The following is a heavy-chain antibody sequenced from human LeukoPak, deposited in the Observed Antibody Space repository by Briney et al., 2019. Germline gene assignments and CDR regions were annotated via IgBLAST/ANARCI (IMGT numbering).Heavy chain of an antibody. D-gene: IGHD3-10*01. CDR1: GDSISSSRHS. Sequence: KPSETLSLTCTVSGDSISSSRHSWGWIRQPPGKGLEWIGSIYYSGNTYYNPSLKSRVTISVDTSKNQFSLKLTSVTAADTAVYYCARGYGSGSNWFDPWGQGTLVIVSS. J-gene: IGHJ5*02. CDR2: IYYSGNT. CDR3: ARGYGSGSNWFDP. V-gene: IGHV4-39*07.